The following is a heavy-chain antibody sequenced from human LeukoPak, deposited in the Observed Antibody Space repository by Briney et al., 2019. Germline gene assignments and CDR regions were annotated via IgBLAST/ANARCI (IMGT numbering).Heavy chain of an antibody. J-gene: IGHJ6*03. CDR2: IIPIFGTV. CDR3: ARSLFRFLEWSYRSYYYYYMDV. D-gene: IGHD3-3*01. V-gene: IGHV1-69*06. CDR1: GYTFTSYG. Sequence: SVKVSCKAFGYTFTSYGISWVRQAPGQGLEWMGGIIPIFGTVNYAQKFQGRVTITADKSTSTAYMELSSLRSEDTAVYYCARSLFRFLEWSYRSYYYYYMDVWGKGTTVTVSS.